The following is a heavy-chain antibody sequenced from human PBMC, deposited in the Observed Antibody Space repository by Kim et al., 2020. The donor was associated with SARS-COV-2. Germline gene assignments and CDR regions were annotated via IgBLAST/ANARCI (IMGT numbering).Heavy chain of an antibody. CDR2: IWYDGSNK. D-gene: IGHD4-4*01. CDR1: GFTFSSYG. V-gene: IGHV3-33*06. CDR3: AKEYSNGWGYYYGMDG. Sequence: GGSLRLSCAASGFTFSSYGMHWVRQAPGKGLEWVAVIWYDGSNKYCADSVKGRFTISRDNSKNTLYLQMNSLRAEDTAVYYCAKEYSNGWGYYYGMDGWGQGTTVTVSS. J-gene: IGHJ6*02.